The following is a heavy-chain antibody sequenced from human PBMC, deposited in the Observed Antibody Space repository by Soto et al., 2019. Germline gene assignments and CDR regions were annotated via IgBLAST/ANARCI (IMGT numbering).Heavy chain of an antibody. V-gene: IGHV1-46*01. D-gene: IGHD6-19*01. J-gene: IGHJ1*01. CDR1: GYTFSNYY. Sequence: ASVKVSCKVSGYTFSNYYIHWVRQAPEQGLEWMGIINPNGGSTTYAQKFQGRVTITRDTSASTAYMELSSLRSEDTAVYYCARAYKQWLVPGHFQHWGQGTLVTVSS. CDR2: INPNGGST. CDR3: ARAYKQWLVPGHFQH.